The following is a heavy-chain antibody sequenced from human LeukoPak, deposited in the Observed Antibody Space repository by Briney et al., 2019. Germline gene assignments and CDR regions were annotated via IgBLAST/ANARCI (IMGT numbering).Heavy chain of an antibody. CDR1: GGSISSYY. V-gene: IGHV4-4*08. D-gene: IGHD6-6*01. CDR2: IYTSGST. J-gene: IGHJ5*02. Sequence: SETLSLTCTVSGGSISSYYWSWIRQPPGKGLEWIGRIYTSGSTNYNPSLKSRLTISVDTSTNQISLKLNSVTAADTAVYYCARETVVAAYDNWLAPWGQGILVTVSS. CDR3: ARETVVAAYDNWLAP.